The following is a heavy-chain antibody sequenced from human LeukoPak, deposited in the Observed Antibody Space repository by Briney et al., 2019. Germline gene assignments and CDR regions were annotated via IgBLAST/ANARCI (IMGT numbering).Heavy chain of an antibody. CDR2: ISSNGGST. D-gene: IGHD1-26*01. CDR1: GFTFSSYA. CDR3: ARRGRYSGSYQDAFDI. Sequence: GGSLRLSCAASGFTFSSYAMHWVRQAPGKGLEYVSAISSNGGSTYYANSVKGRFTISRDNSKNTLYLQMGSLRAEDMAVYYCARRGRYSGSYQDAFDIWGQGTMVTVSS. V-gene: IGHV3-64*01. J-gene: IGHJ3*02.